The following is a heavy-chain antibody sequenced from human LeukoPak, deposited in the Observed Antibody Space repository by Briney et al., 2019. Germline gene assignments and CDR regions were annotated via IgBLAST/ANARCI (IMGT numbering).Heavy chain of an antibody. CDR1: GGSFSGYY. CDR2: INHSGST. J-gene: IGHJ4*02. CDR3: ARGPRGYSYGPDPY. D-gene: IGHD5-18*01. Sequence: SETLSLTCAVYGGSFSGYYWSWIRQPPGKGLEWIGEINHSGSTNYNPSLKSRVTISVDTSKNQFSLKLSSVTAADTAVYYCARGPRGYSYGPDPYWGQGTLVTVSS. V-gene: IGHV4-34*01.